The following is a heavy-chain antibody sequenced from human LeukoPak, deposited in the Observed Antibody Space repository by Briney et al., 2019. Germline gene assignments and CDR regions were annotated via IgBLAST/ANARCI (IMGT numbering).Heavy chain of an antibody. CDR2: IYPTSGNT. J-gene: IGHJ3*02. D-gene: IGHD1-26*01. V-gene: IGHV4-4*07. CDR3: ARERGNLRGDAFDI. Sequence: SETLSLTCTVSGGSFSTYFWTWIRQPAGKGLEWIGRIYPTSGNTNYNPSLRSRVTMSVDTSKNQFSLKLSSVTAADTAVYYCARERGNLRGDAFDIWGQGTMVTVSS. CDR1: GGSFSTYF.